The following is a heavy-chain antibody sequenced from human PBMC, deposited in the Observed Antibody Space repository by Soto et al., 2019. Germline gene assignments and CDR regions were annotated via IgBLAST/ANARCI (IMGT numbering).Heavy chain of an antibody. Sequence: GGSLRLSCAASGFTFSSYAMSWVRQAPGKGLEWVSAISGSGGSTYYADSVKGRFTISRDNSKNTLYLQMNSLRAEDTAVYYCAASRTFGVVIPYYFDYWGQGTLVTVSS. CDR2: ISGSGGST. CDR1: GFTFSSYA. J-gene: IGHJ4*02. CDR3: AASRTFGVVIPYYFDY. D-gene: IGHD3-3*02. V-gene: IGHV3-23*01.